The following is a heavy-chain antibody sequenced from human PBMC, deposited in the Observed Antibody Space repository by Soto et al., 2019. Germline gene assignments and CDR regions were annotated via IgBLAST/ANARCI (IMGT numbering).Heavy chain of an antibody. V-gene: IGHV1-69*01. Sequence: QVQLVQSWADVKKPGSSVTVSCQASGVTFSSETLGWVRQAPGQGLEWVGGVIPLFGTASYAQKFQGRVTITADEFTRTVYMEWSSLRYDDTAVYFCATELGENPASPFDAWGQGTLVTVSS. D-gene: IGHD3-10*01. CDR2: VIPLFGTA. J-gene: IGHJ4*02. CDR3: ATELGENPASPFDA. CDR1: GVTFSSET.